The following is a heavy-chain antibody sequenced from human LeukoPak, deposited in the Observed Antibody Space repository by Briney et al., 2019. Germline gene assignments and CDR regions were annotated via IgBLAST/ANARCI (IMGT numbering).Heavy chain of an antibody. CDR3: ATGQYYYGSGSIWFDS. CDR1: GYTFTSYG. CDR2: ISAYNGNT. V-gene: IGHV1-18*01. Sequence: ASVKVSCKASGYTFTSYGISWVRQAPGQGLEWMGWISAYNGNTNYAQKFQGRVTMTEDTSTDTAYMELSSLRSEDTAVYYCATGQYYYGSGSIWFDSWGQGTLVTVSS. D-gene: IGHD3-10*01. J-gene: IGHJ5*01.